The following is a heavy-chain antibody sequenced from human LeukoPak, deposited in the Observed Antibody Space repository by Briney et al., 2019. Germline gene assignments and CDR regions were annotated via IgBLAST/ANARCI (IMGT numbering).Heavy chain of an antibody. CDR2: IIPLFGTA. D-gene: IGHD4-23*01. Sequence: SVKVSCKASGGTFSSYAISWVRQAPGQGLEWMGGIIPLFGTANYAQKFQGRVTITAVESMSAAYMELSSLRSEDTAVYYCARGWLAETTVVTPYNYWGQGTLVTVSS. CDR3: ARGWLAETTVVTPYNY. J-gene: IGHJ4*02. CDR1: GGTFSSYA. V-gene: IGHV1-69*13.